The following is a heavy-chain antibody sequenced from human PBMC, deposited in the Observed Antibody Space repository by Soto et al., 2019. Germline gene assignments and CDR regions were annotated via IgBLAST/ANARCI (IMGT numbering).Heavy chain of an antibody. CDR3: ARTSYGGKSAEFDY. D-gene: IGHD4-17*01. J-gene: IGHJ4*02. CDR2: IYYSGST. V-gene: IGHV4-31*03. CDR1: GGSISSGGYY. Sequence: SETLSLTCTVSGGSISSGGYYWSWIRHHPGKGLEWIGYIYYSGSTYYNPSLKSRVTISVDTSKNQFSLKLSSVTAADTAVYYCARTSYGGKSAEFDYWGQGTLVTVSS.